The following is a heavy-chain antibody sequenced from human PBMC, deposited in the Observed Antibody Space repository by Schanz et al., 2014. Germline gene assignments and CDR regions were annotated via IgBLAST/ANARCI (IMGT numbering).Heavy chain of an antibody. V-gene: IGHV4-59*04. Sequence: QVQLQESGPGLVKPSETLSLTCTVSGGSISSYYWSWIRQPPGKGLEWIGTIDDTGSTYYTPSLWGHLTMSVDTPKRPLSVQLSSVTAADTAVYYCARLGITGTTVFYWGQGTLVTVSS. CDR1: GGSISSYY. CDR3: ARLGITGTTVFY. J-gene: IGHJ4*02. D-gene: IGHD1-20*01. CDR2: IDDTGST.